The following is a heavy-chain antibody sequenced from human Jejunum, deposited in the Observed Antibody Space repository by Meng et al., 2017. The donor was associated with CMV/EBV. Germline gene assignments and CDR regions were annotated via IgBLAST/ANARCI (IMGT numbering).Heavy chain of an antibody. CDR2: IYYSGST. CDR3: ARVSSGWDYFDY. Sequence: PLRAAGQGLWNPSKTRSLPSTVSGGSVSSGGYYWTWIRQHPGKGLEWFGHIYYSGSTFYNPSLKRRVIISIGTSKNQFSLNLRSVTAADTAVYYCARVSSGWDYFDYWGQGTLVTVSS. J-gene: IGHJ4*02. D-gene: IGHD6-19*01. V-gene: IGHV4-31*03. CDR1: GGSVSSGGYY.